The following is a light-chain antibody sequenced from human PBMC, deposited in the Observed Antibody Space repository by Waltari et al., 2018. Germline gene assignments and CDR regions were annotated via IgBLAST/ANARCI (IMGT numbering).Light chain of an antibody. Sequence: ITISCTGTSSDVGSYKLVSWYQQHPGKAPRLMIYADSNRPSGSSNRFSGSKSGNTAYLTISGLQTEDEAAYYCCSYAGSSTVKFGEGTYLTVL. CDR1: SSDVGSYKL. CDR2: ADS. J-gene: IGLJ2*01. CDR3: CSYAGSSTVK. V-gene: IGLV2-23*01.